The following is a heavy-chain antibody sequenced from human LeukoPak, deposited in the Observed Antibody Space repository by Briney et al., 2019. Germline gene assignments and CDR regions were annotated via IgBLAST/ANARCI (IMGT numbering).Heavy chain of an antibody. J-gene: IGHJ4*02. CDR1: GFIFSDSY. CDR3: ANLGLDWGRNY. CDR2: ISSSGFTN. Sequence: GGSLRLSCAASGFIFSDSYMSWLRQAPGKGLEWVSYISSSGFTNNYADSVKGRFTISRDNANNSLYLQMNSLRAEDTAVYYCANLGLDWGRNYWGQGTLVTVSS. V-gene: IGHV3-11*01. D-gene: IGHD3/OR15-3a*01.